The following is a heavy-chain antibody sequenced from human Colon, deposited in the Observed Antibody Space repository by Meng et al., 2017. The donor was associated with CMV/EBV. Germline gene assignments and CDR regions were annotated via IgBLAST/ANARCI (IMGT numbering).Heavy chain of an antibody. J-gene: IGHJ4*02. V-gene: IGHV3-23*01. D-gene: IGHD5-24*01. CDR3: DGSDF. Sequence: GESLKISCEASGFSFSSYSMNWVRQAPGKGLEWVSTISGSGERTHYAGSVKGRFTISRDNSKSTLYLQMNRLTAEDTAVYYCDGSDFWGQGTLVTVSS. CDR2: ISGSGERT. CDR1: GFSFSSYS.